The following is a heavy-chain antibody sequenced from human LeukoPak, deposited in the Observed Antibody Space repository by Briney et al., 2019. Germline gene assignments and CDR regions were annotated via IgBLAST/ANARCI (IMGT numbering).Heavy chain of an antibody. D-gene: IGHD6-13*01. CDR1: GFTFSSYS. Sequence: PGGSLRLSCAASGFTFSSYSMNWVRQAPGKGLEWVSSISSSSSYIYYADSVKGRFTISRDNAKNSLYLQMNSLRAEDTAVYYCARGRAPPAAGPYYFDYWGQGTLVTVSS. V-gene: IGHV3-21*01. CDR3: ARGRAPPAAGPYYFDY. J-gene: IGHJ4*02. CDR2: ISSSSSYI.